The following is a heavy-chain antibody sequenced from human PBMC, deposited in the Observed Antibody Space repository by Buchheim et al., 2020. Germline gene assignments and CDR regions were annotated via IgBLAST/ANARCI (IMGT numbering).Heavy chain of an antibody. V-gene: IGHV3-74*01. D-gene: IGHD5-12*01. Sequence: EVQLVESGGGLVQPGGSLRLSCAASVFTFSTYWMHWVRQAPGKGLVWVSHINSDGSSTNYADSVKGRFTISRDNAKNTLYLQMNILRSEDTAVYYCARAPYAIYSGYDYYYYGMDVWGQGTT. CDR1: VFTFSTYW. CDR3: ARAPYAIYSGYDYYYYGMDV. J-gene: IGHJ6*02. CDR2: INSDGSST.